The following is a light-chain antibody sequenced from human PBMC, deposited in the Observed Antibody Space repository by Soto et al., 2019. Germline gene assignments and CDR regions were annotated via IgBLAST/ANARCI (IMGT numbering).Light chain of an antibody. J-gene: IGLJ1*01. CDR3: GSWASSLSAYV. Sequence: QSVLTQPPSVSAAPGQRVTISCSGSSSNIGGNSVSWYQQLPGTAPKLLIYDDDQRPSGIPDRFSGSKSGTSATLGITGFQTGDEADHYGGSWASSLSAYVFGNGSKVTGL. CDR2: DDD. CDR1: SSNIGGNS. V-gene: IGLV1-51*01.